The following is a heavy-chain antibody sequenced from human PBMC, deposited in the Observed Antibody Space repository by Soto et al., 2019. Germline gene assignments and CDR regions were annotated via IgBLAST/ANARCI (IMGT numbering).Heavy chain of an antibody. CDR3: ARDCSGGSCY. CDR1: GFTFSNYA. D-gene: IGHD2-15*01. Sequence: VQLVESGGGLVRPGGSLRLSCAASGFTFSNYAMNWVRQSPRKGLEWVAVISYDGSNKYYADSVKGRFTISRDNSKNTLYLQMNSLRAEDTAVYYCARDCSGGSCYWGQGTLVTVSS. J-gene: IGHJ4*02. V-gene: IGHV3-30-3*01. CDR2: ISYDGSNK.